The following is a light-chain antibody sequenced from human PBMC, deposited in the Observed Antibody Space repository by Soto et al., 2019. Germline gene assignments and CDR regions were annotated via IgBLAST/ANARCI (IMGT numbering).Light chain of an antibody. J-gene: IGKJ4*01. CDR1: QTISRA. CDR3: QQSYSTPT. Sequence: DIQMTQSTSSLSASVGDRVTITCRASQTISRALNWYQQKPGKAPKLLIYAASILQSGVPSRFSGSGSGTDFILTISSLQPEDFATYYCQQSYSTPTFGGGTKVDI. V-gene: IGKV1-39*01. CDR2: AAS.